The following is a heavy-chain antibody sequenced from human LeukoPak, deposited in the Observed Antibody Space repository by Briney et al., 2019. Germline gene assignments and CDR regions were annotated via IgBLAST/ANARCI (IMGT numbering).Heavy chain of an antibody. V-gene: IGHV5-10-1*01. CDR2: IDPSDSYT. Sequence: GESLRISCKGSGYSFTSYWISCVRQMPGKGLEWMGRIDPSDSYTNYSPSFQGHVTISADKSISTAYLQWSSLKASDTAMYYCARQKLGYCSSTSCYSDYWGQGTLVTVSS. D-gene: IGHD2-2*01. CDR3: ARQKLGYCSSTSCYSDY. J-gene: IGHJ4*02. CDR1: GYSFTSYW.